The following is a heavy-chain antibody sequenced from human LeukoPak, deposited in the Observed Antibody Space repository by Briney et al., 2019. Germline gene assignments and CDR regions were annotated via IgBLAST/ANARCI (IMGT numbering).Heavy chain of an antibody. J-gene: IGHJ4*02. D-gene: IGHD6-19*01. Sequence: SETLSLTCAVYGGSFSGYYWSWIRQPPGKGLEWIGEINHSGSTNYNPSLKSRVNISVEKSRNKFSLRRSSVTAADTAVYYCARGRFRVAGTYYFDYWGQGTLVTVSS. V-gene: IGHV4-34*01. CDR3: ARGRFRVAGTYYFDY. CDR2: INHSGST. CDR1: GGSFSGYY.